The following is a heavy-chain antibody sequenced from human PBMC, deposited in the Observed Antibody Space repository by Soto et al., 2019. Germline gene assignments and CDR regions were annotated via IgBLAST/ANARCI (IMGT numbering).Heavy chain of an antibody. Sequence: SETLSLTCTVSGGSISSGDYYWSWIRQPPGKGLEWIGYIYYSGSTYYNPSLKSRVTISVDTSKNQFSLKLSSVTAADTAVYYCARGGITIFGVVTMIDYWGQGTLVTVSS. CDR3: ARGGITIFGVVTMIDY. V-gene: IGHV4-30-4*01. CDR1: GGSISSGDYY. D-gene: IGHD3-3*01. CDR2: IYYSGST. J-gene: IGHJ4*02.